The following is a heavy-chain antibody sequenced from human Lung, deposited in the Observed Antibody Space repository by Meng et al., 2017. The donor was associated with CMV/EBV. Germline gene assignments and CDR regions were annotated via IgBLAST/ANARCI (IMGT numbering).Heavy chain of an antibody. Sequence: GESXKISCAASRFSSYTLNWVRQAPGKGLEWVSSISSSSSYVYYADSVKGRFTISRDNAKNSLYLQMNSLRAEDTAVYYCAREGYDYDSGSYYYYFDHWVQGSXVTVSS. CDR3: AREGYDYDSGSYYYYFDH. D-gene: IGHD3-10*01. CDR2: ISSSSSYV. V-gene: IGHV3-21*01. J-gene: IGHJ4*02. CDR1: RFSSYT.